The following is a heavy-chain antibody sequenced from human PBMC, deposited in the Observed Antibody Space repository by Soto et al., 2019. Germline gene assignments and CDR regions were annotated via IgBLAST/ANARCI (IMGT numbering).Heavy chain of an antibody. CDR1: VASIRSGGYY. J-gene: IGHJ4*02. Sequence: LSLNCSVSVASIRSGGYYWSWLRQSPGKGLEWIGHIYYTGSTFYSPSLKSRLTISLDTSKNQFSLDLRSVTAADTAMYYCARIEMASIKWGRGTLVTVSS. CDR2: IYYTGST. CDR3: ARIEMASIK. V-gene: IGHV4-31*03.